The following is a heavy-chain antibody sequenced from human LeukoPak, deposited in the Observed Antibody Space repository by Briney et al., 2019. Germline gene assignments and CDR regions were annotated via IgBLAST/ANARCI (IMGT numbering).Heavy chain of an antibody. J-gene: IGHJ1*01. CDR1: GYSFTSYW. Sequence: PGESLKISCKGSGYSFTSYWIGWVRQMPGKGLEWMGIINPGDSDTRYSPSFQGQVTISVDKSISTAYLQWSSLEVPDTAMYFCATVPRIPAVGNTEYFRHWGQGTLVSVSS. D-gene: IGHD6-13*01. CDR2: INPGDSDT. CDR3: ATVPRIPAVGNTEYFRH. V-gene: IGHV5-51*01.